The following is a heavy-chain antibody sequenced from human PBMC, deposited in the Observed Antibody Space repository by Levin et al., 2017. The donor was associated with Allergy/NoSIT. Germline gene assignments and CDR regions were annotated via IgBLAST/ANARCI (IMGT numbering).Heavy chain of an antibody. V-gene: IGHV3-30*18. J-gene: IGHJ2*01. CDR1: GFTFSSYG. CDR2: ISYDGSNK. D-gene: IGHD3-10*01. CDR3: AKELYDGSAYWYFDL. Sequence: GGSLRLSCAASGFTFSSYGMHWVRQAPGKGLEWVAVISYDGSNKYYADSVKGRFTISRDNSKNTLYLQMNSLRAEDTAVYYCAKELYDGSAYWYFDLWGRRTLVTVSS.